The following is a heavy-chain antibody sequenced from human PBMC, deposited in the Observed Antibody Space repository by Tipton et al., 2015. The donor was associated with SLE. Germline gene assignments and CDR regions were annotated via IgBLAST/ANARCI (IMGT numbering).Heavy chain of an antibody. V-gene: IGHV3-30*04. CDR2: ISYDGSNK. CDR1: GFTFSSYA. Sequence: SLRLSCAASGFTFSSYAMHWVRQAPGKGLEWVAVISYDGSNKYYADSVKGRFTISRDNSKNTLYLQMNSLRAEDTAVYYCTRGGDVYDYGGMLRGADGFDVWGQGTMVTVSS. J-gene: IGHJ3*01. CDR3: TRGGDVYDYGGMLRGADGFDV. D-gene: IGHD5-12*01.